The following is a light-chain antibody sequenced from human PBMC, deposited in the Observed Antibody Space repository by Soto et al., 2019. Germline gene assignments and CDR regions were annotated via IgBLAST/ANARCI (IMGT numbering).Light chain of an antibody. CDR2: DVS. CDR1: STHFGTYNY. Sequence: QSALTQPRSVSGSPGQSVTISCTATSTHFGTYNYVSWYQQNPGKAPKLILYDVSKRASGVPGRFSGSQSGDTASLSISGLQAEDEGDYYFCSYARSFTSVVFGGGTKLTVL. J-gene: IGLJ2*01. CDR3: CSYARSFTSVV. V-gene: IGLV2-11*01.